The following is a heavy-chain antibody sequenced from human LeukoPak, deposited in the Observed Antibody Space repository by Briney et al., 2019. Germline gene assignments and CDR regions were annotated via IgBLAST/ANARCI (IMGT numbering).Heavy chain of an antibody. CDR2: IIPILGIA. CDR1: GGTFSSYA. J-gene: IGHJ4*02. D-gene: IGHD2-15*01. Sequence: SVKVSCKASGGTFSSYAISWVRQAPGQGLEWMGRIIPILGIANYAQKFRGRVTITADKSTSTAYMELSSLRSEDTAVYYCARGDVVVAAKYDYWGQGTLVTVSS. V-gene: IGHV1-69*04. CDR3: ARGDVVVAAKYDY.